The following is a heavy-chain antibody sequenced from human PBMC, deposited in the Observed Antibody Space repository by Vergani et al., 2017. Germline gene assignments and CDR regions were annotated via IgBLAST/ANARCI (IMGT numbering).Heavy chain of an antibody. CDR3: AKGGEGYGSGSYYLDY. CDR1: GFTFSSYG. V-gene: IGHV3-33*06. CDR2: IWYDGSNK. Sequence: QVQLVESGGGVVQPGRSLRLSCAASGFTFSSYGMHWVRQAPGKGLEWVAVIWYDGSNKYYADSVKGRFTISRDNSKNTLYLQMNSLRAEDTAVYYCAKGGEGYGSGSYYLDYWGQGTLVTVSS. J-gene: IGHJ4*02. D-gene: IGHD3-10*01.